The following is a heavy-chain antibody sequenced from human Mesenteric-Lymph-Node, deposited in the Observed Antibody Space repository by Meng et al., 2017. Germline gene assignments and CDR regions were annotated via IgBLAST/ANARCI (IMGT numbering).Heavy chain of an antibody. J-gene: IGHJ4*02. CDR1: GGSISSANW. Sequence: QLQLQESGPGLVKPSGTLSLTCAFSGGSISSANWWSWVRQPPGKGLEWIGETWHSGSTNYNPSLKSRVTISVDKSKNQFSLTLNSVTAADTAVYYCARDEDGYTFFEYWSQGTLVTVSS. V-gene: IGHV4-4*02. D-gene: IGHD5-24*01. CDR3: ARDEDGYTFFEY. CDR2: TWHSGST.